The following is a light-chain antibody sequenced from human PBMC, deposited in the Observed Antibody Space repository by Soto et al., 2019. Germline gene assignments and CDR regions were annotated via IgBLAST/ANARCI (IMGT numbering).Light chain of an antibody. CDR3: SSYVTETTPYF. Sequence: QSALAQPASVSGSPGQSITISCTGTSSDVGGYNYVSWYQVHPGKAPKLMIYEVTNRPSGVSNRFSGSKSGNTASLTISGLQAEDEANYFCSSYVTETTPYFFGTGTKSPS. V-gene: IGLV2-14*01. CDR1: SSDVGGYNY. J-gene: IGLJ1*01. CDR2: EVT.